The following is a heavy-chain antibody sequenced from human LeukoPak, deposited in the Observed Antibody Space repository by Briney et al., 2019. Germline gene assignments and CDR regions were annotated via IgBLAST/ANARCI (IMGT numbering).Heavy chain of an antibody. D-gene: IGHD4-17*01. CDR1: GFTFSDYY. V-gene: IGHV3-11*04. Sequence: PGGSLRLSCAASGFTFSDYYMSWIRQAPGKGLEWVSYIISSGSTIYYADSVKGRFTISRDNAKNSLYLQMNSLRAEDTAVYYCARDYGDSLYYLDDWGQGTLVTVSS. CDR3: ARDYGDSLYYLDD. J-gene: IGHJ4*02. CDR2: IISSGSTI.